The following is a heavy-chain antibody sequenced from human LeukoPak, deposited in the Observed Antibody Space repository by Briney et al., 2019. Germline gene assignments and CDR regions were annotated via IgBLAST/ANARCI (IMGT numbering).Heavy chain of an antibody. V-gene: IGHV3-7*01. D-gene: IGHD3-22*01. CDR3: ARDEVYSSGWQYFNY. Sequence: GGSLRLSCAASGFTFRSYWMSWVRQAPGKGLEWVANIKQDGTEKYYVDSVKGRFTISRDNAKNSLYLEMNSLRAEDTAVYYCARDEVYSSGWQYFNYWGQGTLVTVSS. CDR2: IKQDGTEK. CDR1: GFTFRSYW. J-gene: IGHJ4*02.